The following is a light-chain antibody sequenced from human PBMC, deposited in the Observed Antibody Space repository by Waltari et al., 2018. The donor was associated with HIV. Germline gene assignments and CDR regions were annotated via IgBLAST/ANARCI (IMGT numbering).Light chain of an antibody. CDR1: SNDIGNYNL. V-gene: IGLV2-14*02. Sequence: QSALTQPGSVSGSPGQSITISCTGTSNDIGNYNLVSWYQQHPGKAPKLMIYEVTNRPSGVPDRFSGSKSGNTASLTISDLRTEDETNYYCASFTKDFTVVFGGGTKVTVL. CDR2: EVT. CDR3: ASFTKDFTVV. J-gene: IGLJ2*01.